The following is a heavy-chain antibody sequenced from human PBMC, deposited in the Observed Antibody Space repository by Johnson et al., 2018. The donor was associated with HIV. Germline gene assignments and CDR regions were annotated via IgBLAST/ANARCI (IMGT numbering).Heavy chain of an antibody. CDR1: GLTFYNYP. D-gene: IGHD4-23*01. J-gene: IGHJ3*02. V-gene: IGHV3-30*04. CDR3: ARSRWRSTLGALDI. Sequence: QMLLVESGGGVVRPGRSLRLSCSVSGLTFYNYPMHWVRQAPGKGLEWVAVISFDGSNKYYAESLKGRFTISRDNSKNTLYLQMNSLRAGDTAVYYCARSRWRSTLGALDIWCQGTMVTVSS. CDR2: ISFDGSNK.